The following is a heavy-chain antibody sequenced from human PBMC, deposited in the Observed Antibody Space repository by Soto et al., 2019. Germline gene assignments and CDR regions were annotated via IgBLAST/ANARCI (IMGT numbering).Heavy chain of an antibody. CDR2: IGRKANNYAT. Sequence: ELQLVESGGGLVQPGGSLKLSCAASGFTFSGSVIHWVRQASGKGLEWVGHIGRKANNYATTYAASVKVRFSIFRDDSENTAYLQMISLKTKDTAVYYCSSPDCCGDACQHPNSGQGTLVPVSS. V-gene: IGHV3-73*02. J-gene: IGHJ4*02. D-gene: IGHD2-15*01. CDR3: SSPDCCGDACQHPN. CDR1: GFTFSGSV.